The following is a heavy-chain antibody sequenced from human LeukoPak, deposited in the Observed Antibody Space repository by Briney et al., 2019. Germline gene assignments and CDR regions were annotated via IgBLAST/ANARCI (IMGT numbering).Heavy chain of an antibody. J-gene: IGHJ6*02. CDR1: GGSISSGDYY. Sequence: SETLSLTCTVSGGSISSGDYYWSWIRQPPGKGLEWIGYIYYSGSTYYNPSLKSRVTISVDTSKNQFSLKLGSVTAADTAVYYCARDGLSPVVPNCSSTSCYDYYYGMDVWGQGTTVTVSS. V-gene: IGHV4-30-4*01. CDR3: ARDGLSPVVPNCSSTSCYDYYYGMDV. D-gene: IGHD2-2*01. CDR2: IYYSGST.